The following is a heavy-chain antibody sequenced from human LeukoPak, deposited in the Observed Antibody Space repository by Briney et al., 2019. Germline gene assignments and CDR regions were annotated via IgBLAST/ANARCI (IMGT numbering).Heavy chain of an antibody. CDR2: INAGNGNT. Sequence: ASVKVSCKASGYTFTSYAMHWVRQAPGQRLEWMGWINAGNGNTKYSQKFQGRVTITRDTSASTAYMELSSLRSEDTAVYYCARDSPRIAAASLPSDYWGQGTLVTVSS. CDR3: ARDSPRIAAASLPSDY. J-gene: IGHJ4*02. D-gene: IGHD6-6*01. CDR1: GYTFTSYA. V-gene: IGHV1-3*01.